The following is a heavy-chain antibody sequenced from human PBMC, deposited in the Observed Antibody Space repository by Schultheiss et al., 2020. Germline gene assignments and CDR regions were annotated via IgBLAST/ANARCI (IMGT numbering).Heavy chain of an antibody. V-gene: IGHV4-39*07. CDR3: ARDLGPAAKGWFDP. D-gene: IGHD2-2*01. CDR2: IYYSGST. J-gene: IGHJ5*02. Sequence: SETLSLTCTVSGGSISSSSYYWGWIRQPPGKGLEWIGSIYYSGSTNYNPSLKSRVTISVDTSKNQFSLKLSSVTAADTAVYYCARDLGPAAKGWFDPWGQGTLVTVSS. CDR1: GGSISSSSYY.